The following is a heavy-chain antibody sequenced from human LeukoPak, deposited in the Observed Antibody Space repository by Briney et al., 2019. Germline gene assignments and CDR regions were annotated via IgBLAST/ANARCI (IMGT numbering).Heavy chain of an antibody. J-gene: IGHJ6*03. CDR1: GYTFTNYG. CDR2: ISAYNSNT. Sequence: ASVKVSCKASGYTFTNYGISWVRQAPGQGLEWMGWISAYNSNTNYAQKLQGRVTLTTDTSTSTAYMELRSLRSDDTAVYYCARDAGSSWSDYYYYMDVWGKGTTVTVSS. V-gene: IGHV1-18*01. D-gene: IGHD6-13*01. CDR3: ARDAGSSWSDYYYYMDV.